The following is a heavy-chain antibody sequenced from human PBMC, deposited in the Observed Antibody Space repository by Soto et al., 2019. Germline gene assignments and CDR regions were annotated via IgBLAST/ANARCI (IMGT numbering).Heavy chain of an antibody. CDR2: INHSGST. V-gene: IGHV4-34*10. J-gene: IGHJ4*02. CDR1: GGSFSGYY. Sequence: SETLSLTCAVYGGSFSGYYWSWIRQPPGKGLEWIGEINHSGSTNYNPSLKSRISMSVDTSKNQFSLILSSVSAADTAVYYCARDAIRGSAAMKTYWGLGTLVTVSS. CDR3: ARDAIRGSAAMKTY.